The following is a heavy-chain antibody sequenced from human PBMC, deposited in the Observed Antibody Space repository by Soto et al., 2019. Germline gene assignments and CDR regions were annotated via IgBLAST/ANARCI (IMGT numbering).Heavy chain of an antibody. J-gene: IGHJ4*02. CDR3: ARDHPRDDFWSGYYASHPIDY. CDR1: GFTFSSYW. D-gene: IGHD3-3*01. V-gene: IGHV3-74*01. Sequence: GGSLRLSCAASGFTFSSYWMHWVRQAPGKGLVWVSRINSDGSSTSYADSVKGRFTISRDNAKNTLYLQMNSLRAEDTAVYYCARDHPRDDFWSGYYASHPIDYWGQGTLVTVSS. CDR2: INSDGSST.